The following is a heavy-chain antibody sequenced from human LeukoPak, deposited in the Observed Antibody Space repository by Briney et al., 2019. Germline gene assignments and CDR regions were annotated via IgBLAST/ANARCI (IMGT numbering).Heavy chain of an antibody. J-gene: IGHJ4*02. V-gene: IGHV3-66*01. CDR2: IYSGGST. D-gene: IGHD2-8*01. CDR3: AKDALMVPYYFDY. Sequence: GGSLRLSCAASGFTVSSNYMSWVRQAPGKGLEWVSVIYSGGSTYYADSVKGRFTISRDNSKNTLYLQMNSLRAEDTAVYYCAKDALMVPYYFDYWGQGTLVTVSS. CDR1: GFTVSSNY.